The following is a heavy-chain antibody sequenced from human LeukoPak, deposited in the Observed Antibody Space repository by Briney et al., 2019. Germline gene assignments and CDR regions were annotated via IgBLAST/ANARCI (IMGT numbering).Heavy chain of an antibody. CDR2: IYHSGST. Sequence: SETLSLTCAVSGYSISSGYYWGWIRPPPGKGLEWIGIIYHSGSTYYNPSLKSRVTISVDTSKNQFSLKLSSVTAADTAVYYCARHIRGYYDFWSGLGDYMDVWGKGTTVTVSS. J-gene: IGHJ6*03. CDR1: GYSISSGYY. V-gene: IGHV4-38-2*01. CDR3: ARHIRGYYDFWSGLGDYMDV. D-gene: IGHD3-3*01.